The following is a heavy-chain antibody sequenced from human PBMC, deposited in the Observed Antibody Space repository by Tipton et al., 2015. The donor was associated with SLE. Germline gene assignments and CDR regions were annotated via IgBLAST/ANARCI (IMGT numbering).Heavy chain of an antibody. CDR2: IYYSGRN. J-gene: IGHJ5*02. D-gene: IGHD1-1*01. Sequence: TLSLTCSVSGHSISSGFYWGWIRQPPGKGLEWIGYIYYSGRNNYNPSLKTRVTMSVDTSKSQFSLKLTSVTAADTAVYYCARTTEYFDPWGQGTLVTVSS. V-gene: IGHV4-38-2*01. CDR1: GHSISSGFY. CDR3: ARTTEYFDP.